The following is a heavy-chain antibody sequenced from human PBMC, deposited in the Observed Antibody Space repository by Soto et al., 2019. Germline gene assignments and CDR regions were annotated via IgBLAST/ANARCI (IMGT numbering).Heavy chain of an antibody. CDR3: ARPNYYYYYGMDF. CDR1: GYSFTSYW. Sequence: PGESLKISCKGSGYSFTSYWIGWVHQMPGKGLEWMGIIYPGDSDTRYSTSFQGQVTISADKSISTAYLQWSSLKASDTAMYYCARPNYYYYYGMDFWGQGTTVTVSS. V-gene: IGHV5-51*07. CDR2: IYPGDSDT. J-gene: IGHJ6*02.